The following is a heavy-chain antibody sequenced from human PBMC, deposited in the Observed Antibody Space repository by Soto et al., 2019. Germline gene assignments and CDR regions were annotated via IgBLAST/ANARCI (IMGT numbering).Heavy chain of an antibody. CDR2: MNPNTGNT. CDR1: GYTFTNYN. D-gene: IGHD6-25*01. CDR3: AREAASDPSFYYHYMDV. Sequence: QEQLVQSGAEVKKPGAPVKVSCKASGYTFTNYNINWVRQATGQGLEWMGWMNPNTGNTGYAEKLQGRFTMTRNSSIHTAYMELSGLRSDDTAVYYCAREAASDPSFYYHYMDVWGKGTTVTVSS. V-gene: IGHV1-8*01. J-gene: IGHJ6*03.